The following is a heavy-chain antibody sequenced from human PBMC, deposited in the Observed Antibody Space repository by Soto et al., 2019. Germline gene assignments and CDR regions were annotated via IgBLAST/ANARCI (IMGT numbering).Heavy chain of an antibody. V-gene: IGHV1-18*01. Sequence: ASVKVSCRASGYTFPSYGTSWVRQAPGQGLEWMGWISAYNGNTNYAQKLQGRVTMTTDTSTSTAYMELRSLRSDDTAVYYCARMWTARLVFDPWGKGTLVTVSS. CDR1: GYTFPSYG. CDR2: ISAYNGNT. CDR3: ARMWTARLVFDP. J-gene: IGHJ5*02. D-gene: IGHD2-2*01.